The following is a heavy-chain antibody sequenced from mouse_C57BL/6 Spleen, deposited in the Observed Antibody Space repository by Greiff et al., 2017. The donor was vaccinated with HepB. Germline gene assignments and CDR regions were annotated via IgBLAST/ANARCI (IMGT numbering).Heavy chain of an antibody. CDR1: GFTFTDYY. Sequence: EVQLVESGGGLVQPGGSLSLSCAASGFTFTDYYMSWVRQPPGKALEWLGFISNKANGYTTEYSASVKGRFTISRDNSQRIIYLQMNALRAYDSASYYFAIYEAFYAMDYWGQGTSVTVSS. CDR3: AIYEAFYAMDY. CDR2: ISNKANGYTT. V-gene: IGHV7-3*01. J-gene: IGHJ4*01.